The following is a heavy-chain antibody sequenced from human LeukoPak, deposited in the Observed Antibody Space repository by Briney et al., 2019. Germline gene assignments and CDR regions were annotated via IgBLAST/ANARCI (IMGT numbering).Heavy chain of an antibody. CDR1: GGSFSGYY. V-gene: IGHV4-34*01. CDR2: INHSGNS. Sequence: PSETLSLTCSVYGGSFSGYYWRWIRQPPGKGLEWIGEINHSGNSNYNPSLKSRVTISVDTSKSQFSLKLNSVTAADTGVYYCARGLTHWGQGTLVTVSS. J-gene: IGHJ4*02. CDR3: ARGLTH.